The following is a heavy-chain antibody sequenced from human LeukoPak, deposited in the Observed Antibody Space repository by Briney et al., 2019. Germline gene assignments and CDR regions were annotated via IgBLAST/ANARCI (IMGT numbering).Heavy chain of an antibody. V-gene: IGHV3-23*01. J-gene: IGHJ4*02. Sequence: GGSLRLSCAASGFSFSSYAMSWVRQTRERGLEWVSSISTRGASTYYADSVKGRFTGSRDNSKDTLYLQMNSLTAEDTALYYCTSSFDYWGQGILVTVSS. CDR2: ISTRGAST. CDR3: TSSFDY. D-gene: IGHD2-2*01. CDR1: GFSFSSYA.